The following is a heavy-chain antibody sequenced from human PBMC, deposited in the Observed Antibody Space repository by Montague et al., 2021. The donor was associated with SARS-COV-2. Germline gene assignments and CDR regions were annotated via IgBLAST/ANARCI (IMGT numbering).Heavy chain of an antibody. J-gene: IGHJ4*02. V-gene: IGHV4-4*07. CDR2: IYASGST. CDR1: GVSITSYY. D-gene: IGHD3-16*01. CDR3: VRDGGNWYYFDY. Sequence: SETRSLTCSISGVSITSYYWSWVRQPAGKGLERICHIYASGSTNYSPSLKSRVRLSIDNPKNQFSLKLESLTAADTAVYYCVRDGGNWYYFDYWGQGALVTVSS.